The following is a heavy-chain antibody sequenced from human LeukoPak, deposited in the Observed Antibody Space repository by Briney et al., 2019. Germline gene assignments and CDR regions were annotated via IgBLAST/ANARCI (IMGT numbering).Heavy chain of an antibody. CDR3: ARGNWHGPGSGSSLDY. D-gene: IGHD3-10*01. CDR2: IKEDGSEK. J-gene: IGHJ4*02. V-gene: IGHV3-7*01. CDR1: GFTFRTYW. Sequence: GGSLRLSCAASGFTFRTYWINWVRQAPGKGLEWVANIKEDGSEKYYMDSVKGRFTISRDNAKNSLYLQMNSLRAEDTAVYYCARGNWHGPGSGSSLDYWGQGILVTVSS.